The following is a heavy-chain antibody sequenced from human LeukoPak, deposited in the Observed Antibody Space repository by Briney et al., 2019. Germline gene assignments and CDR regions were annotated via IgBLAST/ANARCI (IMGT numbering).Heavy chain of an antibody. Sequence: ASVKVSCKASGYTFTSYAMHWVRQAPGQRLEWMGWISAYNGNTNYAQKLQGRVTMTTDTSTSTAYMELRSLRSDDTAVYYCARPPWPYSKVLGYWGQGTLVTVSS. CDR1: GYTFTSYA. D-gene: IGHD6-13*01. J-gene: IGHJ4*02. CDR2: ISAYNGNT. V-gene: IGHV1-18*01. CDR3: ARPPWPYSKVLGY.